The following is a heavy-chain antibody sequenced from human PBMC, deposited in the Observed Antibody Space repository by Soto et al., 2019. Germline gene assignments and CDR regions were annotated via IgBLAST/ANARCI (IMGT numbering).Heavy chain of an antibody. V-gene: IGHV1-2*04. CDR1: GYTFTGYY. D-gene: IGHD6-13*01. J-gene: IGHJ5*02. CDR3: ARDTGNSSPGGFDP. CDR2: INPNSGGT. Sequence: ASVKVSCKASGYTFTGYYMHWVRQAPGQGLEWMGWINPNSGGTNYAQKIQGWVTMTRDTSISTAYMELSRLRSDDTAVYYCARDTGNSSPGGFDPWGQGTLVTVSS.